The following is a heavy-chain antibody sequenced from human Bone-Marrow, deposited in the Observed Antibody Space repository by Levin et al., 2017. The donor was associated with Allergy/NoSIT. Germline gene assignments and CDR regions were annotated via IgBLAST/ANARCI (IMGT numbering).Heavy chain of an antibody. Sequence: GESLKISCKVSGYTFTGYYLQWVRQAPGQGLEWLGWINPHNGDTDFAQKFPGRVTMTRDTSIRTAYMELTSLKSDDTAVYFCAIRSDNTGYPLDYWGQGTLVTVSS. CDR3: AIRSDNTGYPLDY. V-gene: IGHV1-2*02. CDR2: INPHNGDT. CDR1: GYTFTGYY. J-gene: IGHJ4*01. D-gene: IGHD3-22*01.